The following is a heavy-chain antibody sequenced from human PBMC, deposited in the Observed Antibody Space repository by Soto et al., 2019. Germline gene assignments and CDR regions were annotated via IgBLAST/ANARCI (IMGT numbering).Heavy chain of an antibody. CDR1: GFTFIGYS. J-gene: IGHJ4*02. D-gene: IGHD6-19*01. CDR2: ISSSSSTI. CDR3: ARVFYSVAGTGGLDY. Sequence: EVQLVESGGGLVQPGGSLRLSWAASGFTFIGYSLNWVRKAPGKGLKWVSYISSSSSTIYYADSVKGRFTISRDNAKNSLYLQMNSLRDEDTAVYYCARVFYSVAGTGGLDYWGQGTLVTVSS. V-gene: IGHV3-48*02.